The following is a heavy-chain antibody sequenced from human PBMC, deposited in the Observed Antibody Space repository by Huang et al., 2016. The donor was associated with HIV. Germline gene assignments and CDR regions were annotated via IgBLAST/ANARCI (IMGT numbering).Heavy chain of an antibody. Sequence: QVRLQESGPGLVKPSQTLALTCTVSGVPISSGGYYWTWIRRPPGKGLEWIGYVYYSGSTHYNASLKRRVIISVDMSKNQFYLKMNSLTAADTAVYYCARAPYDSRGYYWWGQGTLVTVSS. CDR3: ARAPYDSRGYYW. CDR1: GVPISSGGYY. CDR2: VYYSGST. V-gene: IGHV4-30-4*08. D-gene: IGHD3-22*01. J-gene: IGHJ4*02.